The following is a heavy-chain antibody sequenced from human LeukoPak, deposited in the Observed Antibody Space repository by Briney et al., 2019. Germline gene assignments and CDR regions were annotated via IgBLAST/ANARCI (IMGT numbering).Heavy chain of an antibody. CDR2: IYYSGST. V-gene: IGHV4-59*01. J-gene: IGHJ5*02. CDR1: GGSISSYY. D-gene: IGHD3-10*01. CDR3: ARVGGSGSYLHWFDP. Sequence: SEALSLTRTVSGGSISSYYWSWIRQPPGKGLECIGYIYYSGSTNYNPSLKSRVTISIDTSKNQFSLKLSSVTAADTAVYYCARVGGSGSYLHWFDPWGQGTLVTVSS.